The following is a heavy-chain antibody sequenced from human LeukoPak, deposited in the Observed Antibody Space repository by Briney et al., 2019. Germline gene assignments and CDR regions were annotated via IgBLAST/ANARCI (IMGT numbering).Heavy chain of an antibody. CDR2: ISATTIYT. J-gene: IGHJ5*02. CDR3: AKGPGRYCSSTSCQQYNWFDP. V-gene: IGHV3-23*01. Sequence: GGSLRLSCTASGFTFSNYDMTWVRQAPGKGLEWVSSISATTIYTFSADSVRGRFTISRDNSKNTLYLQMNSLRAEDTAVYYCAKGPGRYCSSTSCQQYNWFDPWGQGTLVTASS. CDR1: GFTFSNYD. D-gene: IGHD2-2*01.